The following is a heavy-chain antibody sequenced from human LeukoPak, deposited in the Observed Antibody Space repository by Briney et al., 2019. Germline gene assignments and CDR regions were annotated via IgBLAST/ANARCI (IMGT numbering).Heavy chain of an antibody. D-gene: IGHD5-18*01. J-gene: IGHJ4*02. CDR1: GFTFSSYS. CDR2: ISSSSSYI. CDR3: ARELSYGYYFDY. Sequence: PGGSLRLSCAASGFTFSSYSMNWVRQAPGKGLEWVLSISSSSSYIYYADSVKGRFTISRDNAKNSLYLQMNSLRAEDTAVYYCARELSYGYYFDYWGQGTLVTVSS. V-gene: IGHV3-21*01.